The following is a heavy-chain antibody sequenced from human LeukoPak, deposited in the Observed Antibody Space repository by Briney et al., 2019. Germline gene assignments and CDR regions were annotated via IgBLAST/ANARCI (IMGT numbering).Heavy chain of an antibody. CDR2: IYSGGST. D-gene: IGHD3-10*01. Sequence: AGGSLRLSCAASGFTVSSNYMSWVRQAPGKGLEWVSVIYSGGSTYYADSVKGRFTISRDNSKSTLYLQMNSLRAEDTAVYYCAKEGYYGSGSFPDSWGQGTLVTVSS. CDR1: GFTVSSNY. V-gene: IGHV3-53*05. CDR3: AKEGYYGSGSFPDS. J-gene: IGHJ4*02.